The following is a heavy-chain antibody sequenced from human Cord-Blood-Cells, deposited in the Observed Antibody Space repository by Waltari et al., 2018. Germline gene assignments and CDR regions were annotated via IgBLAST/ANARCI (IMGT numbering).Heavy chain of an antibody. CDR1: GYTSTGHY. J-gene: IGHJ4*02. CDR2: INPNSGGT. V-gene: IGHV1-2*02. CDR3: ARDLKGPRPYDY. Sequence: QVQLVQSGAEVKTPGASVKAYCKASGYTSTGHYLPCVRQAPGQGLEWMGWINPNSGGTNYAQKFQGRVTMTRDTSISTAYMELSRLRSDDTAVYYCARDLKGPRPYDYWGQGTLVTVSS.